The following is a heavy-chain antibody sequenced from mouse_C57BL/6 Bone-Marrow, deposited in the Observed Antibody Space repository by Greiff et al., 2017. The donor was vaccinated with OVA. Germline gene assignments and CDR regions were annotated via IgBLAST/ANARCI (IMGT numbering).Heavy chain of an antibody. D-gene: IGHD1-1*01. CDR3: ARDGTTVGGYFDY. Sequence: VQLKESGPGLVKPSQSLSLTCSVTGYSITSGYYWNWIRQFPGNKLEWMGYISYDGSNNYNPSLKNRISITRDTSKNQFFLKLNSVTTEDTATYYCARDGTTVGGYFDYWGQGTTLTVSS. V-gene: IGHV3-6*01. J-gene: IGHJ2*01. CDR1: GYSITSGYY. CDR2: ISYDGSN.